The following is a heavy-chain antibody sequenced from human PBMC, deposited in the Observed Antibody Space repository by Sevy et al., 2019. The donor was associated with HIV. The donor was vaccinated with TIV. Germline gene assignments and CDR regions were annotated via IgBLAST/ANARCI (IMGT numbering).Heavy chain of an antibody. CDR3: TRGAHSLDY. CDR1: GDSVYSNRAA. V-gene: IGHV6-1*01. Sequence: SQTLSLTCVISGDSVYSNRAAWNWIRQSPSRGLEWLGRTYYRSKWYTDYAVSVKSRITINPDTSKNQVSLQLNSVTPEDTAVYHCTRGAHSLDYWGQGTLVTVSS. D-gene: IGHD2-15*01. J-gene: IGHJ4*02. CDR2: TYYRSKWYT.